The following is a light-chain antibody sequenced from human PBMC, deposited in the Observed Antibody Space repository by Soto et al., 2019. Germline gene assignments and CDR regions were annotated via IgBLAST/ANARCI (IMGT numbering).Light chain of an antibody. J-gene: IGKJ4*01. CDR3: QKYNSAPLT. Sequence: DVQMTQSPSSLSAFVGDRVTITCRASQGIAPYLAWFQQKPGKVPKLLIYATSTLQSGVPSRFSGSGSGTDFTLTISSLQPEDVGTYYCQKYNSAPLTFGGGTQVEIK. V-gene: IGKV1-27*01. CDR1: QGIAPY. CDR2: ATS.